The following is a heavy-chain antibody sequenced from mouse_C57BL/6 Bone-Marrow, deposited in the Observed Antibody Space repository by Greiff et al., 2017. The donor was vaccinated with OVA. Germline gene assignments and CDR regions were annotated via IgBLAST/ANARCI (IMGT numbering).Heavy chain of an antibody. Sequence: VQLQQSGAELVRPGASVTLSCKASGYTFTDYEMHWVKQTPVHGLEWIGAIDPETGGTAYNQKFKGKAILTADKSSSTAYMELRSLTSEDSAVYYCTRRRKFPMDYWGQGTTLTVSS. CDR1: GYTFTDYE. CDR3: TRRRKFPMDY. J-gene: IGHJ2*01. D-gene: IGHD6-5*01. V-gene: IGHV1-15*01. CDR2: IDPETGGT.